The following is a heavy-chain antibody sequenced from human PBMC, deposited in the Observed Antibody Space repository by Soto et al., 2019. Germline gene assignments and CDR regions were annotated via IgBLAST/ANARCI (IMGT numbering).Heavy chain of an antibody. CDR2: IVVGSGNT. CDR1: GFTFTSSA. D-gene: IGHD3-3*01. J-gene: IGHJ4*02. CDR3: AARIRGEWLPIYYFDY. Sequence: SVKVSCKASGFTFTSSAVQWVRQARGQRLEWIGWIVVGSGNTNYAQKFQERVTITRDMSTSTAYMELSSLRSEDTAVYYCAARIRGEWLPIYYFDYWGQGTLVTVSS. V-gene: IGHV1-58*01.